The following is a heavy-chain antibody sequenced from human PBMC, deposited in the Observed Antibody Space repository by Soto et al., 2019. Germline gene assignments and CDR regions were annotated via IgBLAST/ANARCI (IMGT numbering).Heavy chain of an antibody. CDR3: TTDPLERRWMEGY. J-gene: IGHJ4*02. CDR1: GFTFSNAW. Sequence: GGSLRLSCAASGFTFSNAWMSWVRQAPGKGLEWVGRIKSKTDGGTTDYAAPVKGRFTISRDDSKNTLYLQMNSLKTEDTAVYYCTTDPLERRWMEGYWGQGTLVTVSS. V-gene: IGHV3-15*01. D-gene: IGHD1-1*01. CDR2: IKSKTDGGTT.